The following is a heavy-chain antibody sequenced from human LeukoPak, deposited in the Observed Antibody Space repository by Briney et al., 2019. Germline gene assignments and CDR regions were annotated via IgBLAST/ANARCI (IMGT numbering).Heavy chain of an antibody. D-gene: IGHD6-19*01. J-gene: IGHJ4*02. CDR1: GGSFSGYY. CDR3: ARKAVAGTPYFDY. Sequence: KPSETLSLTCAVYGGSFSGYYWSWIRQPPGKGLEWIGEINHSGSTNCNPSLKSRVTISVDTSKNQFSLKLSSVTAADTAVYYCARKAVAGTPYFDYWGQGTLVTVSS. CDR2: INHSGST. V-gene: IGHV4-34*01.